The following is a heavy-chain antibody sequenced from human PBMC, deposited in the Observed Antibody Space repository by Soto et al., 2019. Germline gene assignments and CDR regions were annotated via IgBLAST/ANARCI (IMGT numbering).Heavy chain of an antibody. V-gene: IGHV4-59*01. CDR3: ARAQNYDILTGYYTNNWFDP. Sequence: SETLSLTCTVSGGSISNYYWSWIRQPPGKGLEWIGYIYYSGSTNYNPSLKSRVTISVDTSKNQFSLKLSSVTAADTAVYYCARAQNYDILTGYYTNNWFDPWGQGTLVTVSS. CDR2: IYYSGST. CDR1: GGSISNYY. J-gene: IGHJ5*02. D-gene: IGHD3-9*01.